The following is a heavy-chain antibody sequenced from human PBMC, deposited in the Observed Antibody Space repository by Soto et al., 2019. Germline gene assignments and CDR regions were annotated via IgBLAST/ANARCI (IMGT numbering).Heavy chain of an antibody. D-gene: IGHD3-3*01. CDR3: AKDKGPYYDFWSGQRWFDP. V-gene: IGHV3-21*01. Sequence: PGGSLRLSCAASGFTFSSYSMNWVRQAPGKGLEWVSSISSSSSYIYYADSVKGRFTISRDNAKNSLYLQMNNVRTEDTAVYYCAKDKGPYYDFWSGQRWFDPWGQGTLVTVSS. CDR2: ISSSSSYI. J-gene: IGHJ5*02. CDR1: GFTFSSYS.